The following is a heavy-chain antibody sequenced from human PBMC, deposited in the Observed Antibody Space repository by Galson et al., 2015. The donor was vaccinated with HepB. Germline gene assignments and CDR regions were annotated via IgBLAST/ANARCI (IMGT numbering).Heavy chain of an antibody. CDR1: GFTFSDHY. Sequence: SLRLSCAASGFTFSDHYMDWVRQAPGKGLEWVARTRNKANSYTTEYAASVKGRFTISRDDSKNSLYLQMNSLKTEDTAVYYCARGVRGGSYFDYWGQGTLVTVSS. CDR2: TRNKANSYTT. V-gene: IGHV3-72*01. D-gene: IGHD1-26*01. J-gene: IGHJ4*02. CDR3: ARGVRGGSYFDY.